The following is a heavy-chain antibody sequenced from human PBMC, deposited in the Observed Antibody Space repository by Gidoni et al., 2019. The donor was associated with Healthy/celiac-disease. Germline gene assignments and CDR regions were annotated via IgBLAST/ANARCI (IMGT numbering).Heavy chain of an antibody. CDR3: ARDIFGVVIKYGMDV. CDR1: GGTFSSDA. CDR2: IFPIFGTA. Sequence: QVQLVQSGAEVKKPGSSGKVSCKASGGTFSSDAISWVRQAPGQGLEWMGGIFPIFGTANYAQKFQGRVTITADESTSTAYMELSSLRSEDTAVYYCARDIFGVVIKYGMDVWGQGTTVTVSS. J-gene: IGHJ6*02. V-gene: IGHV1-69*01. D-gene: IGHD3-3*01.